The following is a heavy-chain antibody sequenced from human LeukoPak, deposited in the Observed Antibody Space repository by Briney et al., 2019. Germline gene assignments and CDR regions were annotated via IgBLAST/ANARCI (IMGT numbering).Heavy chain of an antibody. Sequence: PSETLSLTCTVSGGSVSDYYWSWIRQPPGKGLEWVANVYRDGNTYYSPSLESRVTISVDTSKNVFSLKLNSLSAADTAVYYCVRLAALRGFYYYMDVWGKGTAVTVSS. CDR1: GGSVSDYY. CDR2: VYRDGNT. J-gene: IGHJ6*03. CDR3: VRLAALRGFYYYMDV. D-gene: IGHD6-25*01. V-gene: IGHV4-59*08.